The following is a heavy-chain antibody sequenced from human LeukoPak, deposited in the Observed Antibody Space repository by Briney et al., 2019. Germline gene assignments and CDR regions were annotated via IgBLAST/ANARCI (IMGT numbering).Heavy chain of an antibody. J-gene: IGHJ6*03. V-gene: IGHV4-59*01. CDR2: IYYSGST. CDR1: GGSINTYY. Sequence: SETLSLTCTVPGGSINTYYWSWIRQPPGKGLEWIGYIYYSGSTNYSPSLKSRVTISVDTSKNQFSLKLSSVTAADTAVYYCARLSTQGGYYYFYMDVWGKGTTVTVSS. CDR3: ARLSTQGGYYYFYMDV.